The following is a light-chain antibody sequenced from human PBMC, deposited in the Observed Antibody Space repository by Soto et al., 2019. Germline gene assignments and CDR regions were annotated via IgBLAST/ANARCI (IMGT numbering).Light chain of an antibody. CDR2: DVN. J-gene: IGLJ2*01. CDR3: SSYTGDGTVV. Sequence: QSALTQPASVSGSPGQSITISCTGTSSDVGRYNSVSWYQHHPGKAPKLMIYDVNNRPSGISYRFSASKSGNTASLTISGLQAEDEADYYCSSYTGDGTVVFGGGTKVTVL. V-gene: IGLV2-14*03. CDR1: SSDVGRYNS.